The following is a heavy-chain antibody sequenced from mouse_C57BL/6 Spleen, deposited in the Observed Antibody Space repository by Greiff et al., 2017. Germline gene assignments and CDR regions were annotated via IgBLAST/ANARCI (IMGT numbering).Heavy chain of an antibody. V-gene: IGHV5-17*01. D-gene: IGHD2-4*01. CDR1: GFTFSDYG. J-gene: IGHJ3*01. Sequence: DVKLVESGGGLVKPGGSLKLSCAASGFTFSDYGMHWVRQAPEKGLEWVAYISSGSSTIYYADTVKGRFTISRDNAKNTLFLQMNSLMSEDTAMYYCARREVYYDYDWFAYWGQGTLVTVSA. CDR3: ARREVYYDYDWFAY. CDR2: ISSGSSTI.